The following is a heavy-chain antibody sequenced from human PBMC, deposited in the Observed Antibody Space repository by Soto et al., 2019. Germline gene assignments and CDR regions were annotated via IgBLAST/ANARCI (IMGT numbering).Heavy chain of an antibody. D-gene: IGHD3-16*01. CDR1: GGSLSNHF. CDR2: ISSSGRI. J-gene: IGHJ5*02. CDR3: ARPTGGEFDP. V-gene: IGHV4-59*11. Sequence: QVLLQESGPGLVKPSETLSLTCSVTGGSLSNHFWSWIRQPPGKGLEWIGHISSSGRIKYNPSLKGSLTISLDLSHTPFPSWPSSVSVPGTGVNYSARPTGGEFDPGGPGTLVSVSS.